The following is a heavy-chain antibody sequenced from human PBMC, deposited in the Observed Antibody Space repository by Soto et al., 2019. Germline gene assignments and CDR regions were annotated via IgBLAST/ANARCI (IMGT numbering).Heavy chain of an antibody. CDR3: TTTKGQLPPPTNDY. J-gene: IGHJ4*02. V-gene: IGHV3-15*01. CDR2: IKSKTDGGTI. D-gene: IGHD2-8*01. CDR1: GFTFNNAW. Sequence: EVQLVESGGGLVKPGGSLRVSCTTSGFTFNNAWMSWVRQAPGKGLEWVGRIKSKTDGGTIDYAAPVKGRFTISREDSKNTLYLQMNAVQAEDTAVYYCTTTKGQLPPPTNDYWGQGTLVTVSS.